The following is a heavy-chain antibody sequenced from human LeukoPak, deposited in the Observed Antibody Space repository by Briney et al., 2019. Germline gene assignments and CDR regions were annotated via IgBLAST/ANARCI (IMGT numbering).Heavy chain of an antibody. Sequence: ASVKVSCKASGYTFTGYHVHWVRQAPGQGLEWMGIINPSGGSTSYAQKFQGRVTMTRNTSISTAYMELSSLRSEDTAVYYCARGVGDPWGQGTLVTVSS. CDR1: GYTFTGYH. V-gene: IGHV1-46*01. CDR2: INPSGGST. J-gene: IGHJ5*02. CDR3: ARGVGDP. D-gene: IGHD3-10*01.